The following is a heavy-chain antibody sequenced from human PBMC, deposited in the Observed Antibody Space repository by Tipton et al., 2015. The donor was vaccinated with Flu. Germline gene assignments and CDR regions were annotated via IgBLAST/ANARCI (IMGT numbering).Heavy chain of an antibody. CDR3: ARHQSNVMFPGDSFDY. J-gene: IGHJ4*02. CDR2: IYHNGNT. V-gene: IGHV4-38-2*01. D-gene: IGHD3-10*02. CDR1: GYSISSDHY. Sequence: LRLSCAVSGYSISSDHYWGGIRQPPGKGLEWSGSIYHNGNTYYNASLKSRVTILVDTSKNQFSLKLRSVTAADTAVYYCARHQSNVMFPGDSFDYWGQGTLVTVSS.